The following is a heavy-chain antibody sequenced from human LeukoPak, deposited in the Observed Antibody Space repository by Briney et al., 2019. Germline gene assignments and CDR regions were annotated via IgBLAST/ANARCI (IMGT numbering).Heavy chain of an antibody. D-gene: IGHD3-16*01. Sequence: SETLSLTCTVSGGSISSYYWSWIRQPPGKRLEWIGYIYYSVSINYNPSLKSRVTISVHTSKNQFSLKLSSVTAADTAVYYCARHVGGRFYYWGQGALVTVSS. CDR2: IYYSVSI. V-gene: IGHV4-59*08. CDR3: ARHVGGRFYY. J-gene: IGHJ4*02. CDR1: GGSISSYY.